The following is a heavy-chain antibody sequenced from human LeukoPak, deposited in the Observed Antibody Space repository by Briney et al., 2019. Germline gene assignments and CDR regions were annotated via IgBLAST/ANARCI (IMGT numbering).Heavy chain of an antibody. Sequence: SETLSLTSAVYGGSFSGYYWSWIRQPPGKGLEWIGEINHSGSTNYNPSLKSRVTISVDTSKNQFSLKLSSVTAADTAVYYCARGLEITMIVVVHDAFDIWGQGTMVTVSS. D-gene: IGHD3-22*01. CDR1: GGSFSGYY. CDR3: ARGLEITMIVVVHDAFDI. J-gene: IGHJ3*02. CDR2: INHSGST. V-gene: IGHV4-34*01.